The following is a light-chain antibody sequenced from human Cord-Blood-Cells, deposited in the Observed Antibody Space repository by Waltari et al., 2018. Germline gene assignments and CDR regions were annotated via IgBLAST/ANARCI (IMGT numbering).Light chain of an antibody. Sequence: QSALTQPASACGSPGRSSTTPCTGPGSSAGCYKLVPWYQQHPGKAPKHMIYEGSKPPSGVSNRFSGSKSGNQASLTISGLQAEDEADYYCCSYAGSSTVAFGGGTKLTVL. J-gene: IGLJ2*01. V-gene: IGLV2-23*01. CDR3: CSYAGSSTVA. CDR2: EGS. CDR1: GSSAGCYKL.